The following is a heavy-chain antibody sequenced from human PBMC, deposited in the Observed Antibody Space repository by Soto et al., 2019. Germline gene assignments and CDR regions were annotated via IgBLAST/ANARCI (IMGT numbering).Heavy chain of an antibody. V-gene: IGHV3-15*07. D-gene: IGHD3-22*01. J-gene: IGHJ4*01. CDR3: TSDSYSTMIRVCFDY. CDR1: RFTFSKAW. Sequence: GGSLTLSCAASRFTFSKAWINWVRHAPGQELEWAGRIKSKADGGTTDYAASVKGRFAISRDDSKNIVYLQMNSLKIEDTAVYYCTSDSYSTMIRVCFDYWGHGTLVTVSS. CDR2: IKSKADGGTT.